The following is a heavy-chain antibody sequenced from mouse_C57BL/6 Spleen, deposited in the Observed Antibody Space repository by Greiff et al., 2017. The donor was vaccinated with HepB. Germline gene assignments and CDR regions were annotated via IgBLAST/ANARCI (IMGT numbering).Heavy chain of an antibody. CDR1: GYTFTSYG. J-gene: IGHJ3*01. Sequence: VQLQQSGAELARPGASVKLSCKASGYTFTSYGISWVKQRTGQGLEWIGEIYPRSGNTYYTGKFKGKATLTADKSSSTAYMELRSLTSEDSAVYFCARGGDAWFAYWGQGTLVTVSA. V-gene: IGHV1-81*01. CDR2: IYPRSGNT. CDR3: ARGGDAWFAY.